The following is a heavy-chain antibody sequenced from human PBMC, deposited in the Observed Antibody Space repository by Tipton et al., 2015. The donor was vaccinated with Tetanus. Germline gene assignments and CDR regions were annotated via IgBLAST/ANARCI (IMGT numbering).Heavy chain of an antibody. J-gene: IGHJ4*02. Sequence: SLRLSCAASGFTFSSYAMHWVRQAPGKGLEWVAVISYDGSNKYYADSVKGRFTISRDNSKNTLYLQMNSPRAEDTAVYYCARDFSGSYYGGDYWGQGTLVTVSS. CDR3: ARDFSGSYYGGDY. V-gene: IGHV3-30*04. CDR1: GFTFSSYA. CDR2: ISYDGSNK. D-gene: IGHD1-26*01.